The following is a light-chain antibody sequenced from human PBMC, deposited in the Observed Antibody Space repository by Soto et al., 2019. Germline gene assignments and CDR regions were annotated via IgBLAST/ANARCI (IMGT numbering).Light chain of an antibody. Sequence: QSVLTQPPSVSGAPRQRVTISCSGSNSNIGNNAVNWYQQLPGTAPKLLIYSNNQRPSGVPDRFSGSKSGTSASLAISGLQSEDEADYYCAAWDDSLNGPVFSGGTKLTVL. CDR1: NSNIGNNA. J-gene: IGLJ3*02. CDR3: AAWDDSLNGPV. CDR2: SNN. V-gene: IGLV1-44*01.